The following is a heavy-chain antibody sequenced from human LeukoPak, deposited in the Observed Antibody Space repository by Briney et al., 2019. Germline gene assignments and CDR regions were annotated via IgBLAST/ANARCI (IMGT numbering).Heavy chain of an antibody. CDR1: GGSVNTGNYY. CDR2: IHNSGRT. V-gene: IGHV4-61*01. Sequence: SETLSLTCTVSGGSVNTGNYYWSWIRQPTGKRLEWIGYIHNSGRTDYNPSLKSRVTISKDTSQNQFSLKLNSLTAADTAMYFCARGGWYNDYWGRGTLITVSS. D-gene: IGHD6-19*01. CDR3: ARGGWYNDY. J-gene: IGHJ4*02.